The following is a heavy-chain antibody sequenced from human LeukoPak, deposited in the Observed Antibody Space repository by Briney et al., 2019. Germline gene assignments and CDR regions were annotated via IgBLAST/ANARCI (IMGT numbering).Heavy chain of an antibody. CDR1: GFTFSSYS. CDR2: ISSSSSYI. CDR3: ARDRGREQLVRGADY. J-gene: IGHJ4*02. D-gene: IGHD6-6*01. V-gene: IGHV3-21*01. Sequence: PGGSLRLSCAASGFTFSSYSMNWVRQAPGKGLEWVSSISSSSSYIYYADSVKGRFTISRDNAKNSLYLQMNSLRAEDTAVYYCARDRGREQLVRGADYWGQGTLVTVSS.